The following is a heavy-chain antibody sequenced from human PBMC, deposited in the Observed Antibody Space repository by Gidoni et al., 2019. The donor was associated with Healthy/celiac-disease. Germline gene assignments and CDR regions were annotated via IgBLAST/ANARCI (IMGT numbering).Heavy chain of an antibody. Sequence: QVQLVESGGGVVQPGRSLRLSCAASGFTFSSYAMHWVRQAPGKGLEWVAVISYDGSNKYYADSVKGRFTISRDNSKNTLYLQMNSLRAEDTAVYYCAREVAAATPGFDYWGQGTLVTVSS. CDR2: ISYDGSNK. CDR1: GFTFSSYA. V-gene: IGHV3-30-3*01. D-gene: IGHD6-13*01. J-gene: IGHJ4*02. CDR3: AREVAAATPGFDY.